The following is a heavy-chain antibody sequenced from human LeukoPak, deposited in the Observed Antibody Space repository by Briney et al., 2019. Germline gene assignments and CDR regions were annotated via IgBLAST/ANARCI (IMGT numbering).Heavy chain of an antibody. CDR3: ARGRLFWSGYYRGFDP. J-gene: IGHJ5*02. Sequence: ASVKVSCKASGYTFTSYGISWVRQAPGQGLEWMGWISAYNGNTNYAQKFQGRVTMTRDTSISTAYMELSRLRSDDTAVYYCARGRLFWSGYYRGFDPWGQGTLVTVSS. CDR2: ISAYNGNT. V-gene: IGHV1-18*01. CDR1: GYTFTSYG. D-gene: IGHD3-3*01.